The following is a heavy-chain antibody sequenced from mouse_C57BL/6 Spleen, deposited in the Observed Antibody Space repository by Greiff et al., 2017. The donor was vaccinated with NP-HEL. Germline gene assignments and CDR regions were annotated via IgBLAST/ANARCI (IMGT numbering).Heavy chain of an antibody. CDR1: GYTFTSYW. Sequence: QVQLQQPGAELVKPGASVKMSCKASGYTFTSYWITWVKQRPGQGLEWIGDIYPGSGSTNYNEKFKSKATLTVDTSSSTAYMQLSSLTYEDSAVYYCARGGIQFITTVVNYFDYWGQGTTLTVSS. J-gene: IGHJ2*01. V-gene: IGHV1-55*01. D-gene: IGHD1-1*01. CDR3: ARGGIQFITTVVNYFDY. CDR2: IYPGSGST.